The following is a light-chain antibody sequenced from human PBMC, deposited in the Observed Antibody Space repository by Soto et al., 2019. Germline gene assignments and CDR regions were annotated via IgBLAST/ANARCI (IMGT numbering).Light chain of an antibody. CDR2: EGT. V-gene: IGLV2-23*01. Sequence: QSALTQPASVSGSPGQSITISCNGTSSDVGSYNLVSWYQQHPGKAPKLMIYEGTKRPSGVSNRFSGSKSGNTASLTIAGLQAEDEADYYCRSYAGSGTSGYVFGSGTKLTVL. CDR3: RSYAGSGTSGYV. J-gene: IGLJ1*01. CDR1: SSDVGSYNL.